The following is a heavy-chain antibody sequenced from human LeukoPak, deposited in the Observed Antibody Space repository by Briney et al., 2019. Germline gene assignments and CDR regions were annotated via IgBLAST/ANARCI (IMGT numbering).Heavy chain of an antibody. CDR2: IYPGDSDT. Sequence: GESLKISCKGSGYTFSSYWIGWVRQMPGKGLEWMGIIYPGDSDTRYSPSLQGQVTISVDTSIGTAYLQWSSLKASDTAIYYCARENDFRLDYWGQGTLVTVSS. D-gene: IGHD3-3*01. V-gene: IGHV5-51*01. CDR1: GYTFSSYW. CDR3: ARENDFRLDY. J-gene: IGHJ4*02.